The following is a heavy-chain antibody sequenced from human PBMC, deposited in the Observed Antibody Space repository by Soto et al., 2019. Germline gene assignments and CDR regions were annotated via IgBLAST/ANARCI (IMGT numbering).Heavy chain of an antibody. J-gene: IGHJ6*02. CDR1: GGSFSGYY. Sequence: PSETLSLTCAVYGGSFSGYYWSWIRQSPGKGLEWIGEINHSGSTNYNPSLKSRVTMSVDTSENQFSLKLSSVTAADTAVYYCARGNYDPEDYYYYGMDVWGQGTTVTVSS. V-gene: IGHV4-34*01. CDR3: ARGNYDPEDYYYYGMDV. CDR2: INHSGST. D-gene: IGHD3-3*01.